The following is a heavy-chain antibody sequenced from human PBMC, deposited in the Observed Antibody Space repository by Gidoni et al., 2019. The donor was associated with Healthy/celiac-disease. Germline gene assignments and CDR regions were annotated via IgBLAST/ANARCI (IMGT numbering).Heavy chain of an antibody. CDR2: IYYSGST. CDR3: ARDLRGGYYDFWSGYYTHFDY. J-gene: IGHJ4*02. Sequence: QLQLQESGPGLVTPSETLSLPCTVSGGSISSSIYYWGWIRQPPGKGLEWIGSIYYSGSTYYNPSLKSRVTISVDTSKNQFSLKLSSVTAADTAVYYCARDLRGGYYDFWSGYYTHFDYWGQGTLVTVSS. V-gene: IGHV4-39*07. D-gene: IGHD3-3*01. CDR1: GGSISSSIYY.